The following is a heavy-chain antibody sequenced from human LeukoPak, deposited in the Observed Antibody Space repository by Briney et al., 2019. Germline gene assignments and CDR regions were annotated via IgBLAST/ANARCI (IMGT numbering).Heavy chain of an antibody. CDR3: ARGLAAAGLYFDY. V-gene: IGHV3-53*01. Sequence: RPGGSLRLSCAASGFTVSSNYMTWVRQAPGKGLEWVSVVYTGGSTYSADSVKGRFTISRDNSKNTLYLQMNSLRAEDTAVYYCARGLAAAGLYFDYWGQGTVVTVSS. CDR2: VYTGGST. CDR1: GFTVSSNY. J-gene: IGHJ4*02. D-gene: IGHD6-13*01.